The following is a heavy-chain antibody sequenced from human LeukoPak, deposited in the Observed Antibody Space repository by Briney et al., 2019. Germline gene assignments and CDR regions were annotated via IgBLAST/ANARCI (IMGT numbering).Heavy chain of an antibody. CDR3: AKILRSSGWSAGQY. V-gene: IGHV3-30*02. CDR1: GFTFSSYG. CDR2: IRYDGSNK. Sequence: GGSLRLSCAASGFTFSSYGMHWVRQAPGKGLEWVAFIRYDGSNKYYADSVKGRFTISRDNSKNTLYLQMNSLRAEDTAVYYCAKILRSSGWSAGQYWGQGTLVTVSS. J-gene: IGHJ4*02. D-gene: IGHD6-19*01.